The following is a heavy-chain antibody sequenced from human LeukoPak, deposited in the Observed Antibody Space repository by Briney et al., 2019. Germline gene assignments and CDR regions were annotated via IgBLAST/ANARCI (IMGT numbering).Heavy chain of an antibody. D-gene: IGHD6-13*01. V-gene: IGHV2-70*11. CDR2: IDWDDDK. CDR3: ARINGYSSRYNWFDP. J-gene: IGHJ5*02. CDR1: GFSLSTSGMC. Sequence: SGPTLVNPTQTLTLTCTFSGFSLSTSGMCVSWIRQPPGKALEWLARIDWDDDKYYSTSLKTRLTISKDTSKNQVVLTMTNMDPVDTATYYCARINGYSSRYNWFDPWGQGTLVTVSS.